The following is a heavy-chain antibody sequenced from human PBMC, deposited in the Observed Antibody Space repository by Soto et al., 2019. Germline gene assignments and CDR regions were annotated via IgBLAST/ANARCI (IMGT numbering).Heavy chain of an antibody. V-gene: IGHV4-30-4*01. CDR2: IDYTGST. J-gene: IGHJ4*02. CDR3: ARTTAAIHLNY. CDR1: GGSISSGDYY. D-gene: IGHD2-21*02. Sequence: SETLSLTCTVSGGSISSGDYYWSWIHQPPGKGLEWIGNIDYTGSTYYNPSLKSRVTISVDTSRNQFSLKLNSVTAADAAVYYCARTTAAIHLNYWSQGTLVTVSS.